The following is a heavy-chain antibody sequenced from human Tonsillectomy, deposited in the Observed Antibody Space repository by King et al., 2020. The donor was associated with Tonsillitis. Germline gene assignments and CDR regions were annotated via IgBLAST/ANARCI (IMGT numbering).Heavy chain of an antibody. D-gene: IGHD2-2*01. Sequence: VQLVESGGGLVQPGGSLRLSCAASGFTFSSYSMNWVRQAPGKGLEWVSYISSSSSTIYYADSVKGRFTISRDNAKNSLYLQMNSLRAEDTAVYYCARDHPAAYPSVNAFDIWGQGTMVTVSS. CDR2: ISSSSSTI. J-gene: IGHJ3*02. V-gene: IGHV3-48*01. CDR3: ARDHPAAYPSVNAFDI. CDR1: GFTFSSYS.